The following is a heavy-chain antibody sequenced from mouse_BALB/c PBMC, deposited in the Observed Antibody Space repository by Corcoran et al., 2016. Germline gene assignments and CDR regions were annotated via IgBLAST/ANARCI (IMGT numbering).Heavy chain of an antibody. Sequence: QVQLQQPGAELVQPGASVKLSCKASGYTFTSYWMHWVKLRPGQGFEWIGETNPSNGGTNYNEKVKRKATLTVDKSSSTAYMQRSSLTSEDSAVYDCTIRGTTVYAMDYWGQGTAVTVSS. CDR1: GYTFTSYW. D-gene: IGHD1-1*01. V-gene: IGHV1S81*02. CDR2: TNPSNGGT. J-gene: IGHJ4*01. CDR3: TIRGTTVYAMDY.